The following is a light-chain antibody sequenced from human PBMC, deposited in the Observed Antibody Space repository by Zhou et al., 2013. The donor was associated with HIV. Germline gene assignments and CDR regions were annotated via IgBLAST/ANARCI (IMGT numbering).Light chain of an antibody. CDR2: DTS. CDR3: QQYGSSPYT. CDR1: QSVFSN. J-gene: IGKJ2*01. V-gene: IGKV3-20*01. Sequence: EVVMTQSPSTLSVSPGERVTLSCRASQSVFSNLAWYQQKPGQPPSLLIYDTSTRATGVPARFSGSGSGTDFTLTISRLEPEDFAVYYCQQYGSSPYTFGQGTKVEIK.